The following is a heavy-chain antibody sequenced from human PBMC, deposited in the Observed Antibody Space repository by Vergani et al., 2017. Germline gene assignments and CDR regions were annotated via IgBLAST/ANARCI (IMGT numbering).Heavy chain of an antibody. CDR2: IYSGGSST. D-gene: IGHD1-20*01. J-gene: IGHJ3*02. CDR3: AKDHRITGTADAFDI. Sequence: VQLVESGGGVVQPGRSLRLSCAASGFTFSSYAMSWVRQAPGKGLEWVSVIYSGGSSTYYADSVKGRFTSSRDNSKNTLYLQMNSLRAEDTAVYYCAKDHRITGTADAFDIWGQGTMVTVSS. CDR1: GFTFSSYA. V-gene: IGHV3-23*03.